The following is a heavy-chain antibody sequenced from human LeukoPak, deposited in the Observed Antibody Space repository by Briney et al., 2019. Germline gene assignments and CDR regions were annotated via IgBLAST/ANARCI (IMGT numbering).Heavy chain of an antibody. CDR3: ARAYPTVTTGFFDY. CDR1: GGSISSSNW. Sequence: PSETLSLTCAVSGGSISSSNWRSWVRQPPGKGLEWIGEIYHSGSTNYNPSLKSRVTISVDKSKNQFSLKLSSVTAADTAVYYCARAYPTVTTGFFDYWGQGTLVTVSS. V-gene: IGHV4-4*02. D-gene: IGHD4-17*01. J-gene: IGHJ4*02. CDR2: IYHSGST.